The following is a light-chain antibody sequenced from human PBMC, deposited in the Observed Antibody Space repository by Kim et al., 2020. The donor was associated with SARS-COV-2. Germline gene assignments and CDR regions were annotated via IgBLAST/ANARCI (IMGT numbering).Light chain of an antibody. J-gene: IGKJ1*01. V-gene: IGKV1-27*01. CDR1: QGVSNY. CDR3: QKYNSAPWT. CDR2: AAS. Sequence: DIQLTQSPSSLSASVGDRVTITCRASQGVSNYVAWYQQRPGKAPMLLIYAASTLQSGIPSRFSGSGSGTDFALIISSLQPEDVATYYCQKYNSAPWTFGQGTKVEI.